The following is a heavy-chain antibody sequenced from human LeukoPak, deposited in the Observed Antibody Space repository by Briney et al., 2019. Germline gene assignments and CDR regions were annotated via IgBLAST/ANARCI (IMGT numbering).Heavy chain of an antibody. J-gene: IGHJ4*02. CDR1: GFTFSHYG. CDR2: IWSDGTNQ. CDR3: AKDAQRGFDYSNSLEY. D-gene: IGHD4-11*01. V-gene: IGHV3-33*06. Sequence: GGSLRLSCVAAGFTFSHYGMHWVRQAPGKGLEWVAVIWSDGTNQYYGDSVKGRFNISRDDSGNTVYLQMNRLRPEDTGVYYCAKDAQRGFDYSNSLEYWGQGTPVTVST.